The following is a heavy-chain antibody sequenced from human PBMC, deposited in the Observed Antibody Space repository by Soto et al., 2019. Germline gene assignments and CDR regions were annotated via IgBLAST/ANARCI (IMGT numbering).Heavy chain of an antibody. V-gene: IGHV1-2*02. CDR3: AREPMVRAAHGFDI. J-gene: IGHJ3*02. Sequence: ASVKVSCKASGYTFTGHYMHWVRQAPGQGLEWMGWINPNSVGTDYAQKFQGRVTMTRDTSISTAYMELSRLRSDDTAVYYCAREPMVRAAHGFDIWGQGTMVTVSS. CDR1: GYTFTGHY. CDR2: INPNSVGT. D-gene: IGHD3-10*01.